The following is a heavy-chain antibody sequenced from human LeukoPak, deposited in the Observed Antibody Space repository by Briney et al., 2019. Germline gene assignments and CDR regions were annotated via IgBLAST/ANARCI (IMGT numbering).Heavy chain of an antibody. J-gene: IGHJ6*02. CDR2: IIPILGIA. CDR3: ARDVGGWSSYYYYGMDV. Sequence: ASVKVSCKASGGTFSSYAISWVRQAPGQGLEWMGRIIPILGIANCAQKFQGRVTITADKSTSTAYMELSSLRSEDTAVYYCARDVGGWSSYYYYGMDVWGQGTTVTVSS. D-gene: IGHD6-19*01. CDR1: GGTFSSYA. V-gene: IGHV1-69*04.